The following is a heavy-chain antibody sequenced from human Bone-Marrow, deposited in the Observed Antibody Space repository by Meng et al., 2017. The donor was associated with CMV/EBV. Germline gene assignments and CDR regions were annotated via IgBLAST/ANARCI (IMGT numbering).Heavy chain of an antibody. CDR3: ARARVYRDTIFGVVIIGETYYYGMDV. D-gene: IGHD3-3*01. Sequence: GGSLRLACAASGFTFSSYWMSWVRQAPGKGLEWVANIKQDGSEKYYVDSVKGRFTISRDNAKNSLYLQMNSLRAEDTAVYYCARARVYRDTIFGVVIIGETYYYGMDVWGQGTTVTASS. CDR1: GFTFSSYW. CDR2: IKQDGSEK. V-gene: IGHV3-7*01. J-gene: IGHJ6*02.